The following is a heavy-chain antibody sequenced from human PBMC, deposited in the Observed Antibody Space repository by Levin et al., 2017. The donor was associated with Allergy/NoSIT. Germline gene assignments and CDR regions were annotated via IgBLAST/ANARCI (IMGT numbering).Heavy chain of an antibody. D-gene: IGHD6-13*01. V-gene: IGHV3-21*01. CDR1: GFTFSSYS. CDR3: ARVLSPAGRDY. J-gene: IGHJ4*02. Sequence: KSGGSLRLSCAASGFTFSSYSMNWVRQAPGKGLEWVSSISSSSSYIYYADSVKGRFTISRDNAKNSLYLQMNSLRAEDTALYYCARVLSPAGRDYWGQGTLVTVSS. CDR2: ISSSSSYI.